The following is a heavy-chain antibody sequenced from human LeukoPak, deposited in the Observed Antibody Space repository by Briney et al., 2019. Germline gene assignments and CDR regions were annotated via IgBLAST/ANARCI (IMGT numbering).Heavy chain of an antibody. J-gene: IGHJ4*02. CDR2: ISSSSSSI. Sequence: GGSLRLSCAASGFTFRSYTMNWVRQAPGKGLEWVSSISSSSSSIYYADSVKGRFTISRDNAKKSLYLQMNSLRAEDTAMYYCARGFCTSTSCYDSYWGQGTLVTVSS. CDR1: GFTFRSYT. CDR3: ARGFCTSTSCYDSY. V-gene: IGHV3-21*01. D-gene: IGHD2-2*01.